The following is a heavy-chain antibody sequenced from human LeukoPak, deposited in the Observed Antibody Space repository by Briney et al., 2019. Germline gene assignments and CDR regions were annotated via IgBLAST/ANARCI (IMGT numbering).Heavy chain of an antibody. CDR1: GYTFTGYY. CDR2: INPNSGGT. D-gene: IGHD3-22*01. CDR3: ARDPYYYDSSGYYSSYWYFDL. V-gene: IGHV1-2*02. J-gene: IGHJ2*01. Sequence: ASVKVSCKASGYTFTGYYMRWVRQAPGQGLEWMGWINPNSGGTNYAQKFQGRVTMTRDTSISTAYMELSRLRSDDTAVYYCARDPYYYDSSGYYSSYWYFDLWGRGTLVTVSS.